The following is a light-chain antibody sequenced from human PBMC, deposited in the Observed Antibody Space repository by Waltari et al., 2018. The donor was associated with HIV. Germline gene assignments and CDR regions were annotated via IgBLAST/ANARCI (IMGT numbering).Light chain of an antibody. CDR3: AAWDDDLNGL. V-gene: IGLV1-44*01. Sequence: QSVLTQPPSASGTAGQRVTISCSGRRSNIGSNSVTWYQQVPGAAPTLLNYNNNQRPSGVPDRFSGSKSGTSASLAISGLQSDDEADYYCAAWDDDLNGLFGGGTKLTVL. CDR1: RSNIGSNS. CDR2: NNN. J-gene: IGLJ2*01.